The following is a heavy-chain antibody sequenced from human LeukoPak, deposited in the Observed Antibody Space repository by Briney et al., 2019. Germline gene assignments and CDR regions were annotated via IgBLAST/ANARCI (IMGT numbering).Heavy chain of an antibody. CDR3: TRGFGQANPGIFAFDH. J-gene: IGHJ4*02. Sequence: PGGSLRLSCAASGFSFSGSAVHWVRQASGKGLEWVGRIRSKPNSYATAYAASVKGRFTISRDDSKNRAYLQMNSLKIEDTAVYYCTRGFGQANPGIFAFDHWGQGTLVTVSS. CDR2: IRSKPNSYAT. CDR1: GFSFSGSA. D-gene: IGHD3-3*01. V-gene: IGHV3-73*01.